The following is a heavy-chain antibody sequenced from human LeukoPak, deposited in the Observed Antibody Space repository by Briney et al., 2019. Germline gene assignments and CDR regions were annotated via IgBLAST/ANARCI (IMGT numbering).Heavy chain of an antibody. CDR2: IYCSGST. J-gene: IGHJ4*02. Sequence: SETLSLTCTVSGGSISSYYWSWIRQPPGKGLEWIGYIYCSGSTNYNPSLKSRVTISVDTSKNQFSLKLSSVTAADTAVYYCAKDANLYYYDSSGYLGYWGQGTLVTVSS. D-gene: IGHD3-22*01. CDR1: GGSISSYY. CDR3: AKDANLYYYDSSGYLGY. V-gene: IGHV4-59*01.